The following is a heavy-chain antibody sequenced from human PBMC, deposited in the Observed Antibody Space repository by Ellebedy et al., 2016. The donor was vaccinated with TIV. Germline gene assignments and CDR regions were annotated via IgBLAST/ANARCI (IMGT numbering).Heavy chain of an antibody. D-gene: IGHD2-8*01. J-gene: IGHJ4*02. CDR3: ARTFSPHCSSGVCYMAYYFDY. CDR1: GGSISSNNSS. V-gene: IGHV4-39*01. Sequence: MPSETLSLTCTVSGGSISSNNSSWGWIRQPPGKGLEWIGNIYDSGSTYYNPSLKSRVTISVDTSKNQFSLNLTSVTAAHTAVYYCARTFSPHCSSGVCYMAYYFDYWGQGTLVTVSS. CDR2: IYDSGST.